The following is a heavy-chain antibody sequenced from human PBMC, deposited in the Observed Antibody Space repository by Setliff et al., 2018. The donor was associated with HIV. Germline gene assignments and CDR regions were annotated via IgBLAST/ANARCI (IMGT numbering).Heavy chain of an antibody. J-gene: IGHJ4*02. CDR1: GFTFNTYG. D-gene: IGHD4-17*01. V-gene: IGHV3-33*01. Sequence: GGSLRLSCAASGFTFNTYGMHWVRQAPGRELEWVAVIWYGGTNIYYADSVKGRFTISRDNSKNTLYLQMNSLRAEDTAVYYCARDRGYGDYVFDYWGQGTLVTVSS. CDR3: ARDRGYGDYVFDY. CDR2: IWYGGTNI.